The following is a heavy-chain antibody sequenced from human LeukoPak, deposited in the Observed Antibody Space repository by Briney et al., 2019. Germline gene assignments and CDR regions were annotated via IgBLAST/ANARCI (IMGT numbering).Heavy chain of an antibody. D-gene: IGHD4-17*01. J-gene: IGHJ6*03. V-gene: IGHV3-23*01. Sequence: PGGSLRLSCAASGFTFNNYAMGWVRQAPGKGLEWVSTISGSGASTYYADSVRGRFTISRDNSKNTLYLQMNSLRAEDTAVYYRTKGDGDYLKYYYYYMDVWGKGTTVTVSS. CDR1: GFTFNNYA. CDR3: TKGDGDYLKYYYYYMDV. CDR2: ISGSGAST.